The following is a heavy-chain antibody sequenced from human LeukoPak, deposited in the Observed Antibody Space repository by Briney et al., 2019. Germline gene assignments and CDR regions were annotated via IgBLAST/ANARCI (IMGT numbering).Heavy chain of an antibody. J-gene: IGHJ3*02. D-gene: IGHD3-16*01. CDR3: AKGGGNEFDI. V-gene: IGHV3-30*18. CDR2: ISYDGSNK. CDR1: GFSFRAYW. Sequence: PGGSLRLSCTTSGFSFRAYWMGWVRQAPGKGLEWVAVISYDGSNKYYADSVKGRFTISRDDSKNTLYLQMDSLRDEDTAVYFCAKGGGNEFDIWGQGTMVTVSS.